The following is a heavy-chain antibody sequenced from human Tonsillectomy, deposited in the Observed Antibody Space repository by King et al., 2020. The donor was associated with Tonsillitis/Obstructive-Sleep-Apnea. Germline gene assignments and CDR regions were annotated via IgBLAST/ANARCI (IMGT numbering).Heavy chain of an antibody. CDR1: GFTFSSHA. Sequence: QVQLVESGGGVVQPGRSLRLSCAASGFTFSSHAMHWVRQAPGKGLEWVAVISYDGSDKYYTDSVKGRFTISRDNPKNTLYLQMNSLRVEDTAVYYCAAPGRVEATDGCARWGQGALVTASS. CDR3: AAPGRVEATDGCAR. D-gene: IGHD2-15*01. J-gene: IGHJ4*02. CDR2: ISYDGSDK. V-gene: IGHV3-30*04.